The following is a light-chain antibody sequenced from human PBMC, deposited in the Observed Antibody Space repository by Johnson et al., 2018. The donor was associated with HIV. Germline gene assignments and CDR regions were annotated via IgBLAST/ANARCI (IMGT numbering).Light chain of an antibody. V-gene: IGLV1-51*02. CDR2: ENN. CDR3: GTWDSSLSAEV. J-gene: IGLJ1*01. CDR1: SSNIGNNY. Sequence: QSVLTQPPSVYAAPGQKVTISCSGSSSNIGNNYVSWYQQLPGTAPKLLIYENNKRPSGIPDRFSGSTSGTSATLGITGLQTGDEADYYCGTWDSSLSAEVFGTGTKVTVL.